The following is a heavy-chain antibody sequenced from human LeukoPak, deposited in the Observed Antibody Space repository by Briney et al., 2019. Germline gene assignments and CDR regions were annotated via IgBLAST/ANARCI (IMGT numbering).Heavy chain of an antibody. CDR3: ARAGYGDYNSDYDYGMDV. D-gene: IGHD4-17*01. CDR2: ISAYSGNS. CDR1: GGTFSSYA. Sequence: ASVKVSCKASGGTFSSYAISWVRQAPGQGLEWMGWISAYSGNSNYAQKLQGRVTMTTDTSTSTAYMELRSLRSDDTAVYYCARAGYGDYNSDYDYGMDVWGQGTTVTVSS. V-gene: IGHV1-18*01. J-gene: IGHJ6*02.